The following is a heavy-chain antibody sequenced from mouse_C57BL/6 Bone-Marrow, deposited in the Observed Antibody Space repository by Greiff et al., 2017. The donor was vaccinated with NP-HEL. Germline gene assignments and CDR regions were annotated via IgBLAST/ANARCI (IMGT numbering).Heavy chain of an antibody. CDR2: IRNKANGYTT. Sequence: EVQVVESGGGLVQPGGSLSLSCAASGFTFTDYYMSWVRQPPGKALEWLVFIRNKANGYTTEYSASVKGRFTISRDNSQSILYLQMNALRAEDSATYYCARSIYYDYADDPFYAMDYWGQGPSVTVSS. D-gene: IGHD2-4*01. CDR3: ARSIYYDYADDPFYAMDY. CDR1: GFTFTDYY. J-gene: IGHJ4*01. V-gene: IGHV7-3*01.